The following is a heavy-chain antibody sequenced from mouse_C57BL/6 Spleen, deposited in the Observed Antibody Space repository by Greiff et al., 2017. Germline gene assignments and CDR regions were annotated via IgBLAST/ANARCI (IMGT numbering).Heavy chain of an antibody. J-gene: IGHJ3*01. CDR1: GYTFTSYW. V-gene: IGHV1-55*01. CDR2: ISPGSGST. CDR3: ARYYDGSSYLAY. D-gene: IGHD1-1*01. Sequence: QVQLQQPGAELVKPGASVKMSCKASGYTFTSYWITWVKQRPGQGLEWIGDISPGSGSTNYNEKFKSKATLTVATSSSTAYMQLSSLTSEDSAVDDCARYYDGSSYLAYWGHGTLVTVSA.